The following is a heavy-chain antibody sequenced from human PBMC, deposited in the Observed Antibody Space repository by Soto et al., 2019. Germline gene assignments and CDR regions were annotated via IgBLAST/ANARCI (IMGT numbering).Heavy chain of an antibody. CDR3: ARGPTRDGAAAGPVVTAFLYGMYV. J-gene: IGHJ6*02. CDR2: INHSGST. D-gene: IGHD2-21*02. CDR1: GGSFSGYY. Sequence: PSETLSLTCAVYGGSFSGYYWSWIRQPPGKGLEWIGEINHSGSTNYNPSLKSRVTISVDTSKNQFSLKLSSVTAADTAVYYCARGPTRDGAAAGPVVTAFLYGMYVWGQGTTVTVSS. V-gene: IGHV4-34*01.